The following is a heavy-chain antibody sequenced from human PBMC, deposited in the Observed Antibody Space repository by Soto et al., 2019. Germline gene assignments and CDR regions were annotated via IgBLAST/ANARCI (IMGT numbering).Heavy chain of an antibody. V-gene: IGHV4-39*01. D-gene: IGHD2-8*02. CDR1: GGSISSSSYY. J-gene: IGHJ1*01. Sequence: SETLSLTCTVSGGSISSSSYYWGWIRQPPGKGLEWIGSIYYSGSTYYNPSLKSRVTISVDTSKNQFSLKLSSVTAADTAIYYCATNTTTETTGHNYFQHWGQGTLVTVSS. CDR2: IYYSGST. CDR3: ATNTTTETTGHNYFQH.